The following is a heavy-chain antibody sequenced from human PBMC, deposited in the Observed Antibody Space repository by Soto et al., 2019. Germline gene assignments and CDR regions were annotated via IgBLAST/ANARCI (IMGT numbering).Heavy chain of an antibody. CDR3: AKDYLSTVVTFYYYGMDV. V-gene: IGHV1-46*01. D-gene: IGHD4-17*01. J-gene: IGHJ6*02. CDR1: GYTFTSYY. CDR2: INPSGAST. Sequence: ASVKVSCKASGYTFTSYYIHWVRQAPGQGLEWMGMINPSGASTSYAQKFQGRVTMTRDTSTSTVYMELSSLRSEDTAVYYCAKDYLSTVVTFYYYGMDVWGQGTTVTVSS.